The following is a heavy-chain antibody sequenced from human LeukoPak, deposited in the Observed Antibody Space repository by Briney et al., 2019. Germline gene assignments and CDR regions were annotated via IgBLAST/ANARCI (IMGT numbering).Heavy chain of an antibody. V-gene: IGHV1-46*01. CDR2: INPSGGNT. CDR3: ARASAVVVPAASGPFDY. Sequence: ASVKVSCKASGYTFTSYYMHWVRQAPGQGLEWMGIINPSGGNTSYAQKFQGRVTMTRDTSTSTVYMELSSLRSEDTAVYYCARASAVVVPAASGPFDYWGQGTLVTVSS. D-gene: IGHD2-2*01. CDR1: GYTFTSYY. J-gene: IGHJ4*02.